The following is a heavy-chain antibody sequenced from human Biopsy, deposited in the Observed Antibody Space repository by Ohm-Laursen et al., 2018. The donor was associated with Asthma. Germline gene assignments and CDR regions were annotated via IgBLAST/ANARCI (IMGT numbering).Heavy chain of an antibody. CDR1: GFTFDGYG. V-gene: IGHV3-9*01. CDR2: ISWNSGSI. CDR3: AKATLGDIGKDY. Sequence: RSLRLSCSASGFTFDGYGMHWARQAPGKGLEWVSGISWNSGSIGYADSVKGRFTISRDNAKNSLYLQMNSLRVEDTALYYCAKATLGDIGKDYWGQGTLVTVSS. D-gene: IGHD2-21*01. J-gene: IGHJ4*02.